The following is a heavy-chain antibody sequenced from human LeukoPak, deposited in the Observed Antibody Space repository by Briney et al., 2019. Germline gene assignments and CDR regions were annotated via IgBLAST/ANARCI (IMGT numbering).Heavy chain of an antibody. V-gene: IGHV4-59*08. Sequence: PSETLSLTCTVSGGSISSYYWSWIRQPPGKGLEWIGYIYYSGSTNYNPSLKSRVTISVDTSKNQFSLKLSSVTAAGTAVYYCVTAISHAFDIWGQGTMVTVSS. J-gene: IGHJ3*02. CDR3: VTAISHAFDI. D-gene: IGHD2-21*02. CDR1: GGSISSYY. CDR2: IYYSGST.